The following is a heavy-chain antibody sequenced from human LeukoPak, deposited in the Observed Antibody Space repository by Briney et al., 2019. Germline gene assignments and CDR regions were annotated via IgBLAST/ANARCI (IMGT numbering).Heavy chain of an antibody. V-gene: IGHV1-18*01. CDR1: GYTFTSYG. J-gene: IGHJ4*02. Sequence: GASVKVSCKASGYTFTSYGISWVRQAPGQGLEWMGWISAYNGNTNYAQKLQGRVTMTTDTSTSTAYMELRSLRSDDTAVYYCAREDIVATYLEPRLFDYWGQGTLVTVSS. CDR3: AREDIVATYLEPRLFDY. D-gene: IGHD5-12*01. CDR2: ISAYNGNT.